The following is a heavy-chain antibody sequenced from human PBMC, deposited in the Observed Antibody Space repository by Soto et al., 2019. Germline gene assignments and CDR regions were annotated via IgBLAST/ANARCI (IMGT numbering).Heavy chain of an antibody. CDR3: ARDRGGRSGKDV. CDR2: IKEDGGEK. Sequence: GGSLRLSCSASGFIFSSYWMSWVRQAPGKGLEWVAFIKEDGGEKYSVDSVKGRFAISRDNAKNSLYLQMNSLRAEDTAVYYCARDRGGRSGKDVWGKGTLVTVSS. V-gene: IGHV3-7*01. J-gene: IGHJ6*03. D-gene: IGHD1-1*01. CDR1: GFIFSSYW.